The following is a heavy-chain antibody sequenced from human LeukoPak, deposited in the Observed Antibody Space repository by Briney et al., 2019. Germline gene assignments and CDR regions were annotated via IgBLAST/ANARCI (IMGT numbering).Heavy chain of an antibody. CDR2: ISWNSGSI. Sequence: GGSLRLSYAASGFTFDDYAMHWVRQAPGKGLEWVSGISWNSGSIGYADSVKGRFTISRDNAKNSLYLQMNSLRAEDTALYYCAKDLGPNYYGSGSYDAFDIWGQGTMVTVSS. J-gene: IGHJ3*02. CDR1: GFTFDDYA. V-gene: IGHV3-9*01. D-gene: IGHD3-10*01. CDR3: AKDLGPNYYGSGSYDAFDI.